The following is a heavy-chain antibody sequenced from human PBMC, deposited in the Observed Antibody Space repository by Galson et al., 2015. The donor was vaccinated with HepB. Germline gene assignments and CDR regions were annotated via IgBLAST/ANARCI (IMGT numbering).Heavy chain of an antibody. CDR2: INAGNGNT. CDR1: GYTFTSYA. Sequence: SVKVSCKASGYTFTSYAMHWVRQAPGQRLEWMGWINAGNGNTKYSQKFQGRVTITRDTSASTAYMELSSLRSEDTAVYYCALGKLRYFDHPLWRAGGMDVWGQGTTVTVSS. CDR3: ALGKLRYFDHPLWRAGGMDV. D-gene: IGHD3-9*01. V-gene: IGHV1-3*01. J-gene: IGHJ6*02.